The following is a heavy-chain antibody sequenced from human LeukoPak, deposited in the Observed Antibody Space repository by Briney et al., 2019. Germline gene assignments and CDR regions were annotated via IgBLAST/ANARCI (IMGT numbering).Heavy chain of an antibody. J-gene: IGHJ3*02. D-gene: IGHD3-9*01. CDR2: ISSSSSYI. Sequence: PGGSLRLSCAASGFTFSSYSMNWVRQAPGKGLEWVSSISSSSSYIYYADSVKGRFTISRDNAKNSLYLQMNSLRAEDTAVYYCARYLRTPKYYDILTGYYPGGDAFDIWGQGTMVTVSS. V-gene: IGHV3-21*04. CDR1: GFTFSSYS. CDR3: ARYLRTPKYYDILTGYYPGGDAFDI.